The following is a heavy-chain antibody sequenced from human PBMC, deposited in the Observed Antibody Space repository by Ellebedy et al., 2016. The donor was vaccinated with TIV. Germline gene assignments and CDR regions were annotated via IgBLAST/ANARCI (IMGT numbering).Heavy chain of an antibody. V-gene: IGHV3-74*01. Sequence: GESLKISCAASGFTFSSYWMHWVRQAPGKGLVWVSRISHDGRSTSHADSVKGRFIISRDNAKNTVYLQMNSLRSEDTAVYYCVREDYDILTGYSMTDYWGQGTLVTVSS. CDR1: GFTFSSYW. CDR3: VREDYDILTGYSMTDY. D-gene: IGHD3-9*01. CDR2: ISHDGRST. J-gene: IGHJ4*02.